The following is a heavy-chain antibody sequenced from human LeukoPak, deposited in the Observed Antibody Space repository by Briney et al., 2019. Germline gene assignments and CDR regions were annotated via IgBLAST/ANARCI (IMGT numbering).Heavy chain of an antibody. Sequence: GGSLRLSCAASRFTFRDYAMNWVRQAPGKGLEWVSSISGSSGNTYYIDSVKGRFTISRDNSKSTLYLQMNSLRAEDTAVYYCAKGRGPAGIARHYFDYWGQGTLVIVSS. CDR3: AKGRGPAGIARHYFDY. D-gene: IGHD2-21*01. J-gene: IGHJ4*02. V-gene: IGHV3-23*01. CDR1: RFTFRDYA. CDR2: ISGSSGNT.